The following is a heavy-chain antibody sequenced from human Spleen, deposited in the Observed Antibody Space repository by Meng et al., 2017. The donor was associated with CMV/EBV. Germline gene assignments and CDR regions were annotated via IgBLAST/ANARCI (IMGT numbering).Heavy chain of an antibody. J-gene: IGHJ4*02. CDR3: AKDYSSSADY. Sequence: GESLKISCAVSGFTLSNYWMTWIRQAPGKGLEWVSYISSSGTTIYYADSVKGRFTISRDNAKNSLYLQMNSLRAEDTAVYYCAKDYSSSADYWGQGTLVTVSS. CDR2: ISSSGTTI. CDR1: GFTLSNYW. D-gene: IGHD6-6*01. V-gene: IGHV3-11*04.